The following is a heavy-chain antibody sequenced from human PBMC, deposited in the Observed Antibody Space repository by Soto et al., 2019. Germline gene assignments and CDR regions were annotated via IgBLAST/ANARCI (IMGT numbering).Heavy chain of an antibody. CDR1: GFTFSSYA. Sequence: PGGSLRLSCAASGFTFSSYAMHWVRQAPGKGLEWVAVISYDGSNKYYADSVKGRFTISRDNSKNTLYLQMNSLRAEDTAVYYCATSRAAMGTFDYWGQGDLVTVSS. J-gene: IGHJ4*02. V-gene: IGHV3-30-3*01. CDR3: ATSRAAMGTFDY. D-gene: IGHD5-18*01. CDR2: ISYDGSNK.